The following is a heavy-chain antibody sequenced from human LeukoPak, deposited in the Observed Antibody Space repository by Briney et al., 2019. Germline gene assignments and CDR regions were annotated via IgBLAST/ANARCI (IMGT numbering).Heavy chain of an antibody. CDR1: GFXFSSYS. CDR3: ARGSDFDY. CDR2: ISSSSSYI. V-gene: IGHV3-21*01. Sequence: GGSLRLSCAASGFXFSSYSMXWVRXAPGXXLEWVSSISSSSSYIYYADSVKGRFTISRDNAKNSLYLQMNSLRAEDTAVYYCARGSDFDYWGQGTLVTVSS. D-gene: IGHD5-12*01. J-gene: IGHJ4*02.